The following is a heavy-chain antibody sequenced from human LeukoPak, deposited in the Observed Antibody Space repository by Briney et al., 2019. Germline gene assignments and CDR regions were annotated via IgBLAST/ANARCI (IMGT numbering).Heavy chain of an antibody. J-gene: IGHJ4*02. V-gene: IGHV3-30*02. CDR1: GFTFSSSG. D-gene: IGHD2-21*02. Sequence: GGSLRLSCAASGFTFSSSGLHWVRQAPDKGLEWVAFIHYDSSIKYYSGSVKGRFSISRDNSKNTLYLQMDNLRGDDTAVYYCSKEGVSYCQDDYWGRRTPVTVSS. CDR2: IHYDSSIK. CDR3: SKEGVSYCQDDY.